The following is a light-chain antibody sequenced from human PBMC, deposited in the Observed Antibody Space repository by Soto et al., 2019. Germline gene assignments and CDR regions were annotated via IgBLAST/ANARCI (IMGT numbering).Light chain of an antibody. Sequence: QLVLTQSPSASASLGASVKLTCTLSSGHSTYTIAWHQQQPEKGPRYLMKLNSDGSHSKWDGIPDRFSGSSSGAERYLTISSLQSEDEADYYCQTWGSGIVVFCGGTKLTVL. CDR2: LNSDGSH. V-gene: IGLV4-69*01. J-gene: IGLJ2*01. CDR1: SGHSTYT. CDR3: QTWGSGIVV.